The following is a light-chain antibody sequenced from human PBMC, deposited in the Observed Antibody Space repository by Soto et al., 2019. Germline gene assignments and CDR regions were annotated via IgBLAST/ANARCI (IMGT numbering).Light chain of an antibody. J-gene: IGKJ1*01. V-gene: IGKV2-30*02. CDR2: EVS. CDR3: MQGTRWPWT. CDR1: QSLIHSDGNTY. Sequence: DVVMTQSPLSLPVTLGQPAPISCRSSQSLIHSDGNTYLNWFEQRPGQSPRRLIYEVSDRDSGVPDRFSGSGSGTDFTLKISRVEAEDVGVYYCMQGTRWPWTFGQGTEVEIK.